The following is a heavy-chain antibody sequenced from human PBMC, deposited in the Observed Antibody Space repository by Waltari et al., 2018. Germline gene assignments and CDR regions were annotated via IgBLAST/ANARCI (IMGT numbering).Heavy chain of an antibody. CDR2: IYYSGST. Sequence: QVQLQESGPGLVKPSETLSLTCTVSGGSISSYYWSWIRQPPGKGLEWIGYIYYSGSTNYNPSLKSRVTISVDTSKNQFSLKLSSVTAADTAVYYCARDGSGSSGWRRSGAFDIWGQGTMVTVSS. CDR1: GGSISSYY. CDR3: ARDGSGSSGWRRSGAFDI. V-gene: IGHV4-59*01. D-gene: IGHD6-19*01. J-gene: IGHJ3*02.